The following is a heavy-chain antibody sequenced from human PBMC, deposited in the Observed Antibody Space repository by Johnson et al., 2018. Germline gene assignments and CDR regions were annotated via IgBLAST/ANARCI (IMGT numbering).Heavy chain of an antibody. V-gene: IGHV1-69*01. D-gene: IGHD1-26*01. J-gene: IGHJ1*01. CDR2: IIPIFGTA. CDR1: GGTFSSYG. CDR3: ARDSGGGYYGDFQH. Sequence: QVQLVESGAEVKKPGSSVKVSWKTSGGTFSSYGVTWVRQAPGQGLEWMGGIIPIFGTANYAQKFQGRVTITADESTSTAYTELSSLRSEDTAVYYCARDSGGGYYGDFQHWGQGTLVTVSS.